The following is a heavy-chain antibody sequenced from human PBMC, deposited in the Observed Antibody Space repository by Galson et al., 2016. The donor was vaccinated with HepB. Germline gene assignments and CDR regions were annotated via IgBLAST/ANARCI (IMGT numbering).Heavy chain of an antibody. CDR3: ARDLDY. Sequence: SLRLSCAASGFTFSTWSMNWVRQAPGKGLEWISYISDNGKNKYYAGSVEGRFTISRDNARNSLNLQLHNLRAEDKALYYCARDLDYWGQGTMVTVSS. J-gene: IGHJ4*02. V-gene: IGHV3-48*01. CDR2: ISDNGKNK. CDR1: GFTFSTWS.